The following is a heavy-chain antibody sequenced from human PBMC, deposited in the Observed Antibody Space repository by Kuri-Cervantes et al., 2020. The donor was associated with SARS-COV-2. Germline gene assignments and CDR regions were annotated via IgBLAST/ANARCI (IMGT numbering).Heavy chain of an antibody. CDR1: GYTFTGYY. J-gene: IGHJ4*02. Sequence: ASVKVSCKASGYTFTGYYMHWVRQAPGQGLEWMGWINPNSGNTGYAQKFQGRVTITRNTSISTAYMELSSLRSEDTAVYYCATDQVWDDNSSYYLDYWGQGTLVTVSS. V-gene: IGHV1-8*03. CDR2: INPNSGNT. D-gene: IGHD3-22*01. CDR3: ATDQVWDDNSSYYLDY.